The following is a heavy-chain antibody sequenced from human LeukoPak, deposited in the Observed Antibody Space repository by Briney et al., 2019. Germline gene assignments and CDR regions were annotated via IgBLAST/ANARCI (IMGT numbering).Heavy chain of an antibody. CDR2: IKQDGSKK. CDR1: GFPFSSYW. J-gene: IGHJ4*02. D-gene: IGHD2-2*01. CDR3: ARDQYQLLIDY. Sequence: GGSLRLSCVASGFPFSSYWMTWVRQAPGKGLEWVANIKQDGSKKSYVDSVKGRFTISRDNAKNSLYLQMNSLRAEDTAVYYCARDQYQLLIDYWGQGTLVTVSS. V-gene: IGHV3-7*01.